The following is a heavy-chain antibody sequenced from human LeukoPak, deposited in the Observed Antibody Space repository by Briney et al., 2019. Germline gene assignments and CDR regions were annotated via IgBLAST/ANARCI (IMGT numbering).Heavy chain of an antibody. CDR2: FDPEDGET. D-gene: IGHD2-2*01. Sequence: ASVKVSCKVSGYTLTELSMHWVRQAPGKGLGWMGGFDPEDGETIYAQKFQGRVTMTEDTSTDTAYMELSSLRSEDTAVYYCATVGGCSSTSCYAGVYWGQGTLVTVSS. CDR3: ATVGGCSSTSCYAGVY. V-gene: IGHV1-24*01. CDR1: GYTLTELS. J-gene: IGHJ4*02.